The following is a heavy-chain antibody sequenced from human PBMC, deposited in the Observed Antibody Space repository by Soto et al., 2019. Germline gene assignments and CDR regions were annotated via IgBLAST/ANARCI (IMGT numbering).Heavy chain of an antibody. CDR2: MSYDESKK. CDR3: AKYRRDGDFMHILVVDF. Sequence: QVRLVESGGGVVQPGGSLRLSCATSGFRLSSYAMHWVRQSPGKGLEWVALMSYDESKKYYADSVKGRFTISRDTSKNTLVLEMNNLRVEDTAVYYCAKYRRDGDFMHILVVDFWGQGALVTVSS. D-gene: IGHD2-15*01. CDR1: GFRLSSYA. J-gene: IGHJ4*02. V-gene: IGHV3-30*18.